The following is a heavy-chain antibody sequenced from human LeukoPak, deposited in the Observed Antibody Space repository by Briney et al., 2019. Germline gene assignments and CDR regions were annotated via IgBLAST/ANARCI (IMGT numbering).Heavy chain of an antibody. D-gene: IGHD6-25*01. Sequence: PGGSLRLSCAASGFTFTSHSMNWVRQAPGKGLEWVSSIGSRRTSIYYADSVKGRFTISRDNAKNSLYLQMNSLRAEDTAVYYCARESSESFDIWGQGTMVTVSS. V-gene: IGHV3-21*01. CDR2: IGSRRTSI. CDR3: ARESSESFDI. J-gene: IGHJ3*02. CDR1: GFTFTSHS.